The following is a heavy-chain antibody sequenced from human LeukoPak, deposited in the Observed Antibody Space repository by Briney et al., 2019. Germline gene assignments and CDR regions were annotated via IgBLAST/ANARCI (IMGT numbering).Heavy chain of an antibody. CDR3: ARAYNYGSGTN. V-gene: IGHV3-53*01. CDR2: IYSSGST. CDR1: GFTVDNNY. D-gene: IGHD3-10*01. Sequence: GGSLRLSCAASGFTVDNNYMIWVRQAPGKGLEWVSVIYSSGSTYYADSVKGRFTISRDNSRNTLYLQMNSLRDEDTAVYYCARAYNYGSGTNWGQGTLVTVSS. J-gene: IGHJ4*02.